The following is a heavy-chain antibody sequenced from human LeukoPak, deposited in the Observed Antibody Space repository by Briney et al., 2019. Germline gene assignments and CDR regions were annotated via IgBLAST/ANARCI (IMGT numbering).Heavy chain of an antibody. D-gene: IGHD2-21*01. CDR3: ARPAYCDGTNCGYWLDP. Sequence: ASVKVSCKTYGSTFTWYLIHWVRQAPGQGLEWVGTINPRGPITSYAERFQGRVTLTEDTSTNTFYMELSSLTSDDPAVYFCARPAYCDGTNCGYWLDPWGPGTLVTVSS. CDR2: INPRGPIT. V-gene: IGHV1-46*01. J-gene: IGHJ5*02. CDR1: GSTFTWYL.